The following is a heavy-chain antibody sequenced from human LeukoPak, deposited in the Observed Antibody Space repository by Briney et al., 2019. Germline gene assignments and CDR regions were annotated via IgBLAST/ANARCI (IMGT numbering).Heavy chain of an antibody. J-gene: IGHJ4*02. CDR3: ARGLGYSSSWYPSPLPRTFDY. D-gene: IGHD6-13*01. CDR2: ISPYNGNT. Sequence: GASVKVSCKGSDNTFTNYGINWVRQAPGQGLEWMGWISPYNGNTKYAQKLQGRVTMTTDTSTSTAYMELRSLRSDDTAVYYCARGLGYSSSWYPSPLPRTFDYWGQGTLVTVSS. V-gene: IGHV1-18*01. CDR1: DNTFTNYG.